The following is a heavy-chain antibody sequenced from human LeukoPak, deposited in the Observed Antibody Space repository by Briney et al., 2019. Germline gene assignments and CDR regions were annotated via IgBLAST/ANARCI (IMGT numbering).Heavy chain of an antibody. J-gene: IGHJ6*02. Sequence: SETLSLTCAVSGVSISSGGYSWSWIRQPPGKGLEWIGYIYHSGSTYYNPSLKSRVTISVDRPKNQFSLKLSSVTAADTAVYYCARGGPYGSGSYRAYYYGMDVWGQGTTVTVSS. CDR3: ARGGPYGSGSYRAYYYGMDV. V-gene: IGHV4-30-2*01. D-gene: IGHD3-10*01. CDR2: IYHSGST. CDR1: GVSISSGGYS.